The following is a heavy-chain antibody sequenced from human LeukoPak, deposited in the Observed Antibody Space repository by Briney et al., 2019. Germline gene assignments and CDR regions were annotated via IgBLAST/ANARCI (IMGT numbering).Heavy chain of an antibody. Sequence: KAGGSLKLSCTASGFTFSNYGMHWVRQAPGKGLEWVSSISSSSSYIYYADSVKGRFTISRDNAKNSLYLQMNSLRAEDTAVYYCASPLSLPKYSSSHDFDYWGQGTLVSVSS. CDR1: GFTFSNYG. J-gene: IGHJ4*02. CDR3: ASPLSLPKYSSSHDFDY. CDR2: ISSSSSYI. D-gene: IGHD6-6*01. V-gene: IGHV3-21*01.